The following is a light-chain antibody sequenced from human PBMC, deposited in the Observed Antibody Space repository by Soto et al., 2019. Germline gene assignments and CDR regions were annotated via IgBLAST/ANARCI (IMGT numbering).Light chain of an antibody. Sequence: EIVMTQSPDTLSVSPGERATLSCRASQTVSSNLAWYQQKPGQAPRLLIYGASSRATGIPDRFSGSGSGTDFTLTISRLEPEDFAVYYCQQYGSSPPLSFGGGTKVDIK. CDR2: GAS. CDR3: QQYGSSPPLS. CDR1: QTVSSN. V-gene: IGKV3-20*01. J-gene: IGKJ4*01.